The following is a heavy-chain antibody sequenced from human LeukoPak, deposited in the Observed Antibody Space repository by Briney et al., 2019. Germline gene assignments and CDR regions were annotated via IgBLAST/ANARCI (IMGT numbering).Heavy chain of an antibody. V-gene: IGHV3-23*01. CDR1: GFTFDNYA. CDR2: ISGSGSNT. CDR3: AKRDPRPFAFDI. J-gene: IGHJ3*02. Sequence: GGSLRLSCAASGFTFDNYAMSWVRQTPGKGPEWVSLISGSGSNTYYADSVKGRFTISRDNSKSTLYLQMNSLRVEDTAVYYCAKRDPRPFAFDIWGQGTMVAVSS.